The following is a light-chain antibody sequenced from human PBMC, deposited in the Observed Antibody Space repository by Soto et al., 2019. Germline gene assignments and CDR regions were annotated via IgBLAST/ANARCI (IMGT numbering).Light chain of an antibody. Sequence: ETVFTQCQGTLCFSPGERATLSCRAIQSVGNRHVAWYQQRRGLPPRLLIYGASNRATGIPDRFSGSGSGADFTLTISRLEPEDFAVYFCQQYGNSPPGTFGQGTRLEIK. CDR3: QQYGNSPPGT. CDR1: QSVGNRH. J-gene: IGKJ5*01. CDR2: GAS. V-gene: IGKV3-20*01.